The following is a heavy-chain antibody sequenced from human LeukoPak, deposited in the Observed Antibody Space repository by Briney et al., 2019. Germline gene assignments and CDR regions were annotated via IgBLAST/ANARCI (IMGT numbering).Heavy chain of an antibody. V-gene: IGHV1-18*01. D-gene: IGHD3-22*01. CDR2: ISAYNGNT. J-gene: IGHJ4*02. Sequence: GASVKVSCKASTYTFTSYGISWVRQAPGQGLEWMGWISAYNGNTNYAQKLQGRVTMTRGMSTSTVYMELSSLRSEDTAVYYCAREIFRAYDSSALWPDYWGQGTLVAVSS. CDR1: TYTFTSYG. CDR3: AREIFRAYDSSALWPDY.